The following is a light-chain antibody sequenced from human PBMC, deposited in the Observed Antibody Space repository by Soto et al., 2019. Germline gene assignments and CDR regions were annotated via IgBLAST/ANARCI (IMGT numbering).Light chain of an antibody. CDR2: GLS. V-gene: IGLV2-14*01. CDR1: SSDVGGYNF. J-gene: IGLJ1*01. CDR3: SSYTSTRTYV. Sequence: QCVLTQPASVSGSPVQSVTISCTGTSSDVGGYNFLSWYPPLPGEAPKLILYGLSDRPSGVSDRFSGSKSGDKASLTVSGLQAEDEADYYCSSYTSTRTYVFGTGTKVTVL.